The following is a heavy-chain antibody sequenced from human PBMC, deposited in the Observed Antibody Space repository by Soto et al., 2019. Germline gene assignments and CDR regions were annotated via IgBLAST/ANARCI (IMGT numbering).Heavy chain of an antibody. Sequence: GASVKVSCKASGGTFSSYAISWVRQAPGQGLEWMGGIIPIFGTANYAQKFQGRVTITADESTSTAYMELSSLRSEDTAVYYCARAGDDFWSGYYLSGYYFDYWGKGTLVTVST. CDR3: ARAGDDFWSGYYLSGYYFDY. CDR1: GGTFSSYA. CDR2: IIPIFGTA. D-gene: IGHD3-3*01. V-gene: IGHV1-69*13. J-gene: IGHJ4*02.